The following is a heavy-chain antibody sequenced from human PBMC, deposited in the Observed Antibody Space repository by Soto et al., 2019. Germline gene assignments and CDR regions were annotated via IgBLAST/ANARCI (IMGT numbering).Heavy chain of an antibody. D-gene: IGHD2-21*01. CDR3: VVRGDDFRELKH. Sequence: HPGGSLRLSCAASGFTFNIHSMNWVRQAPEKGLEWVSAVSESGGGTYYADSVRGRFTVSRDNAKSTLYLQMNSLRADDTGVYYCVVRGDDFRELKHWGQGTLVTVSS. J-gene: IGHJ1*01. CDR1: GFTFNIHS. CDR2: VSESGGGT. V-gene: IGHV3-23*01.